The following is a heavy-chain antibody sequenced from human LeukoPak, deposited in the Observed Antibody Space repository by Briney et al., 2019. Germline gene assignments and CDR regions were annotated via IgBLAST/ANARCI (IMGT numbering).Heavy chain of an antibody. CDR2: INSDGSST. CDR1: GVTFSSHL. V-gene: IGHV3-74*01. J-gene: IGHJ3*02. D-gene: IGHD6-19*01. CDR3: ARVLAVAGTGAFDM. Sequence: PGGSLRLSCAASGVTFSSHLMHWVRQAPGKGLVWVSRINSDGSSTTYADSMKGRFTISRDNAKNTLYLQMNSLSAEDTAVYYCARVLAVAGTGAFDMWGQGTMVTVSS.